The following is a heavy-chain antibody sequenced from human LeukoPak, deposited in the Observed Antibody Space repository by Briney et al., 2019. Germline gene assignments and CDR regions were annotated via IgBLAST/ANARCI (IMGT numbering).Heavy chain of an antibody. V-gene: IGHV3-21*01. CDR3: ARPYYYGSGSYPPHFDY. Sequence: GGSLRLSCAASGFTFSSYSMNWVRQAPGKGLEWVSSISSSSSYIYYADSVKGRFTISRDNAKNSLYLQMKSLRAEDTAVYYCARPYYYGSGSYPPHFDYWGQGTLVTVSS. J-gene: IGHJ4*02. CDR2: ISSSSSYI. D-gene: IGHD3-10*01. CDR1: GFTFSSYS.